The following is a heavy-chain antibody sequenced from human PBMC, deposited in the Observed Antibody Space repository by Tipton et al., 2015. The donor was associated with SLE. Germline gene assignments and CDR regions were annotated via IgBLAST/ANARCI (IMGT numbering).Heavy chain of an antibody. J-gene: IGHJ3*02. V-gene: IGHV4-59*01. CDR2: IYYSGST. D-gene: IGHD3-22*01. CDR3: ARGAGYYDSSGYKRVAFDI. Sequence: TLSLTCTVSGGSISSYYWSWIRQPPGKGLEWIGYIYYSGSTNYNPSLKSRVTISVDTSKNQFSLKLSSVTAADTAVYYCARGAGYYDSSGYKRVAFDIWGQGTMVTVSS. CDR1: GGSISSYY.